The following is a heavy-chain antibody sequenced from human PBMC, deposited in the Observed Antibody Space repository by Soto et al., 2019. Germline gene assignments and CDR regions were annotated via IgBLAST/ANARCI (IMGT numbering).Heavy chain of an antibody. CDR1: GGSISSGGYS. J-gene: IGHJ5*02. V-gene: IGHV4-61*08. Sequence: PSETLSLTCAVSGGSISSGGYSWSWIRQPPGKGLEWIGYMYNTGSTVYNPSFKSRVTISVDTSKNQFSLKLNSVTAADTAVYYFARDLGYCISTSCRNWFDPWGKGTLVTVSS. CDR2: MYNTGST. CDR3: ARDLGYCISTSCRNWFDP. D-gene: IGHD2-2*01.